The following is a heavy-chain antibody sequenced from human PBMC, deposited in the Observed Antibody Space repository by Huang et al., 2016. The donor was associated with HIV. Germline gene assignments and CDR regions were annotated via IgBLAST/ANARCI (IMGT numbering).Heavy chain of an antibody. V-gene: IGHV1-8*03. Sequence: QVQLVQSGAEVKKPGASVKVSCKASGFNFNNYDFNWVRQASGQGLEWMGRWNPKSGNTGYEQKFQGRVTITRNTAITTAYMERRSLRSEDTAVYYCARARGFLYDSTGYYSRYYFDSWGQGTLVTISS. CDR2: WNPKSGNT. J-gene: IGHJ4*02. D-gene: IGHD3-22*01. CDR1: GFNFNNYD. CDR3: ARARGFLYDSTGYYSRYYFDS.